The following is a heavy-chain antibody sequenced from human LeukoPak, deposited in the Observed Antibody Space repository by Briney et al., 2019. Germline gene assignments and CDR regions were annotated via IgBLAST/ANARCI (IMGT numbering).Heavy chain of an antibody. CDR2: ISYDGSNK. J-gene: IGHJ4*02. CDR3: ARLTVVTEDY. CDR1: GFTFSSYA. V-gene: IGHV3-30*04. D-gene: IGHD4-23*01. Sequence: GGSLRLSCAASGFTFSSYAMHWVRQAPGKGLEWVAVISYDGSNKYYADSVKGRFTSSRDNSKNTLYLQMNSLRAEDTAVYYCARLTVVTEDYWGQGTLVTVSS.